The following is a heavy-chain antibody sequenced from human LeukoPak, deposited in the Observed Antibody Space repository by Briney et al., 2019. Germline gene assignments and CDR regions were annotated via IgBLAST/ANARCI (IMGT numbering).Heavy chain of an antibody. CDR1: GYTLTSYY. CDR3: ARDTSPSYDSSGYSGLDY. CDR2: INPSGGST. D-gene: IGHD3-22*01. V-gene: IGHV1-46*01. Sequence: ASVKVSCKASGYTLTSYYMHWVRQAPGQGLEWMGIINPSGGSTSYAQKFQGRVTMTRDTSTSTVYMELSSLRSEDTAVYYCARDTSPSYDSSGYSGLDYWGQGTLVTVSS. J-gene: IGHJ4*02.